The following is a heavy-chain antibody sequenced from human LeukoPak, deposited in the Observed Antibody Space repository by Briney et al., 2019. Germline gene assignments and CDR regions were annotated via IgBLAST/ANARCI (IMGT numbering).Heavy chain of an antibody. Sequence: PSETLSLTCTVSGDSFSSYYWSWVRQPPGKGLEWIGNIYPSGPTNYNPALKSRVTISADTSKNHFSLKMCSVTAADTAVYYCARNIWGLDLWGQGTMVTVSS. CDR2: IYPSGPT. CDR3: ARNIWGLDL. J-gene: IGHJ3*01. V-gene: IGHV4-4*09. D-gene: IGHD2-21*01. CDR1: GDSFSSYY.